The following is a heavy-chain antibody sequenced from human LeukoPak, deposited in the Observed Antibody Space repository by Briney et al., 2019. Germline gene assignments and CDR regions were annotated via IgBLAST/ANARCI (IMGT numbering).Heavy chain of an antibody. J-gene: IGHJ4*02. D-gene: IGHD2-15*01. Sequence: GASVKVSCKASGYTFTSYYMHWVRQAPGKGLEWVAVISYDGSNKYYADSVKGRFTISRDNSKNTLYLQMNSLRAEDTAVYYCARSRGWFLPFDYWGQGTLVTVSS. CDR1: GYTFTSYY. CDR2: ISYDGSNK. V-gene: IGHV3-30-3*01. CDR3: ARSRGWFLPFDY.